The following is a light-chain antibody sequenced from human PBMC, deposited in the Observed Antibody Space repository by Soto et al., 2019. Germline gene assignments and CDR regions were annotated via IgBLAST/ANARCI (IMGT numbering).Light chain of an antibody. CDR2: AAS. CDR1: QGISSY. Sequence: AIRMTQSPSSFSASTGDRVTITCRASQGISSYLAWYQQKPGKAPKLLIYAASTLQSGVPSRFSGSGSGTDFTLTISCLHSEDFATYYCQQYYSYPTFGQGTKVEIK. J-gene: IGKJ1*01. CDR3: QQYYSYPT. V-gene: IGKV1-8*01.